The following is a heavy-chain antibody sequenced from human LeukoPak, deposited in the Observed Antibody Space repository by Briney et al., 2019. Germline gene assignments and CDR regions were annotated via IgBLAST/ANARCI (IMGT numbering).Heavy chain of an antibody. CDR3: ARVGGYSSSWYVSDAFDI. Sequence: GGSLRLSCAASGFTFSSYAMHWVRQAPGKGLEWVAVISYDGSNKYYADSVKGRFIISRDNSKNTLYPQMNSLRAEDTAVYYCARVGGYSSSWYVSDAFDIWGQGTMVTVSS. CDR2: ISYDGSNK. J-gene: IGHJ3*02. V-gene: IGHV3-30*01. D-gene: IGHD6-13*01. CDR1: GFTFSSYA.